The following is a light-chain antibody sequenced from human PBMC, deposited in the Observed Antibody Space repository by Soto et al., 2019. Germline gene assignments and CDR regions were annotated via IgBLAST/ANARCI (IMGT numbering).Light chain of an antibody. CDR1: QGIRND. CDR2: EAS. V-gene: IGKV1-17*01. Sequence: DIQMTQSPSALSASVGDRVTITCRASQGIRNDLGWYQQKPGKAPRLLIYEASRLESGVPSRISGSGSGTEFTLTISSLQPDDFATYYCQQYTNYPWTFGQGTKVDI. CDR3: QQYTNYPWT. J-gene: IGKJ1*01.